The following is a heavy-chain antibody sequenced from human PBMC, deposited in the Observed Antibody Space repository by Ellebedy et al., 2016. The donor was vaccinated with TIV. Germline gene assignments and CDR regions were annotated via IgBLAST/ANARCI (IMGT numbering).Heavy chain of an antibody. CDR2: INPDTGAT. J-gene: IGHJ5*02. D-gene: IGHD6-13*01. CDR1: GYSFTAFY. CDR3: ARPNIVAAGRWFDP. Sequence: AASVKVSCKTSGYSFTAFYMHWVRQAPGQGLEWVGWINPDTGATSYAQKFQGRVTMTRDTSISTAYMELSSLTSDDTAMYYCARPNIVAAGRWFDPWGQGTLVTVSS. V-gene: IGHV1-2*02.